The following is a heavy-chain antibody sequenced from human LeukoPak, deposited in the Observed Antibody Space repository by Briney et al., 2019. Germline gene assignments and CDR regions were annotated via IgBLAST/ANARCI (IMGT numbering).Heavy chain of an antibody. D-gene: IGHD3-10*01. Sequence: GGSVRLSCAASGFIVSSNYMSWVRQAPGKGLELVSVISGGDSTFYVDSVKGRFTISRDNSKNTLYLQMNSLRAEDTAVYYCAKGGMVRGVIITDQYYYYYFMDVWGKGTTVTISS. V-gene: IGHV3-53*01. CDR1: GFIVSSNY. J-gene: IGHJ6*03. CDR3: AKGGMVRGVIITDQYYYYYFMDV. CDR2: ISGGDST.